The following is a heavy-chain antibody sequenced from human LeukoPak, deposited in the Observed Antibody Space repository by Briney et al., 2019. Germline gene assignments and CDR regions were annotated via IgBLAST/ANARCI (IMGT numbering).Heavy chain of an antibody. V-gene: IGHV1-46*01. CDR2: INPSGGST. D-gene: IGHD3-22*01. CDR3: ATDYYYDSSGSYYTIDY. J-gene: IGHJ4*02. Sequence: GASVKVSCKASGYTFTSYYTHWVRQAPGQGLEWMGIINPSGGSTSYAQKFQGRVTMTRDMSTSTVYMELSSLRSEDTAVYYCATDYYYDSSGSYYTIDYWGQGTLVTVSS. CDR1: GYTFTSYY.